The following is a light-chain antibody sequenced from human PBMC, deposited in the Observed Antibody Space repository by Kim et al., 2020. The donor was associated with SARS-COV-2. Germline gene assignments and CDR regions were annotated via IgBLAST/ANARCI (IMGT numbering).Light chain of an antibody. CDR1: QNIGISL. CDR3: QQYGSTPWT. Sequence: LSPGEGATLSCRASQNIGISLSWYRHTRGQAPRLLINAASSRAAGIPERFSGSGCGTEFTLTISRLEPEDVAVYYCQQYGSTPWTFGQGTKVDIK. V-gene: IGKV3-20*01. CDR2: AAS. J-gene: IGKJ1*01.